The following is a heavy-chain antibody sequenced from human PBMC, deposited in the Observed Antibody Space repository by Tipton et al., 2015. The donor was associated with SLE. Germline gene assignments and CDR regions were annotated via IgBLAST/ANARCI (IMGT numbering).Heavy chain of an antibody. CDR3: ARGVTSIDAFGI. J-gene: IGHJ3*02. V-gene: IGHV1-69*13. CDR1: GGTFSTYA. Sequence: QSGAEVKKPGASVKVSCKASGGTFSTYAISWVRQAPGQGLEWMGRIIPLFGTANYAQKLQGRVTIIADESTNTVYMELSSLRSEDTAVYYCARGVTSIDAFGIWSHVTMVTVSS. CDR2: IIPLFGTA.